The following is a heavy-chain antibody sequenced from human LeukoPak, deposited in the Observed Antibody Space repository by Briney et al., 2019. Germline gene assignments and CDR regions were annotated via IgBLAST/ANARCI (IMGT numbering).Heavy chain of an antibody. Sequence: PSETLSLTCTGGSISPYYWSWIRQSPGKGLEWIAQIHYTGGATYNPSLKSRVTMTRDTSISTAYMELSRLRSDDTAVYYCASLEDYDYWGQGTLVTVSS. CDR2: IHYTGGA. CDR1: GSISPYY. CDR3: ASLEDYDY. D-gene: IGHD4-11*01. V-gene: IGHV4-59*01. J-gene: IGHJ4*02.